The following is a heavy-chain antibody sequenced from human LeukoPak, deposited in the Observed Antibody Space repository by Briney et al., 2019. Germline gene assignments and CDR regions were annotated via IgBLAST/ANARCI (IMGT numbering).Heavy chain of an antibody. CDR2: INRDGSST. CDR3: ASFGPRAFDI. D-gene: IGHD3-10*01. J-gene: IGHJ3*02. CDR1: GIIFSNYW. V-gene: IGHV3-74*01. Sequence: SGGSLRLSCAASGIIFSNYWMHWVRQAPGKGLVWVSRINRDGSSTSYADSVKGRFTISRDNAKNTLYLQMNSLRAEDTAVYYCASFGPRAFDIWGQGTMVTVSS.